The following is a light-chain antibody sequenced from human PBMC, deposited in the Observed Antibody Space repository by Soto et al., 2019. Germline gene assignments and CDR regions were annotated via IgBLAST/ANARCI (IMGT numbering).Light chain of an antibody. J-gene: IGKJ1*01. Sequence: EIVLTQSPATLSLSPGERATLSCRASQSISIYLAWYQQKPGQAPRLLIYDASNRATGVPPRFSGSGSGTEFTLTISSLEPEDLAVYYCQQRTNWPRTFGQGTKVEIK. V-gene: IGKV3-11*01. CDR1: QSISIY. CDR2: DAS. CDR3: QQRTNWPRT.